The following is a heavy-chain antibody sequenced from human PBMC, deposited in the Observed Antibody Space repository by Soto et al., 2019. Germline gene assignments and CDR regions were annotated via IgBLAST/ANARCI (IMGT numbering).Heavy chain of an antibody. Sequence: LRLSCAASGFTFSSYAMHWVRQAPGKGLEWVAVISYDGSNKYYADSVKGRFTISRDNSKNTLYLQMNSLRAEDTAVYYCATYGGNPSDYWGQGTLVTVSS. D-gene: IGHD4-17*01. CDR1: GFTFSSYA. V-gene: IGHV3-30-3*01. CDR2: ISYDGSNK. CDR3: ATYGGNPSDY. J-gene: IGHJ4*02.